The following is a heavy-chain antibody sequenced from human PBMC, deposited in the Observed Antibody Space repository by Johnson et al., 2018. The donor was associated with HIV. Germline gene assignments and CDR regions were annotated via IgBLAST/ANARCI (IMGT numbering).Heavy chain of an antibody. J-gene: IGHJ3*02. Sequence: INWNGGSKDYADSVNGRFTISRDNAKNSLYLQMNSLRAEDTALYYCVSSFYQQLRAFDIWGQGTMVTVSS. D-gene: IGHD6-13*01. CDR3: VSSFYQQLRAFDI. V-gene: IGHV3-20*03. CDR2: INWNGGSK.